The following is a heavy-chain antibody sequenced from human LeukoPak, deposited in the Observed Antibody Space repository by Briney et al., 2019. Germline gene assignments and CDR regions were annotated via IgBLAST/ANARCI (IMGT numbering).Heavy chain of an antibody. CDR3: TRGGSGWYYDY. D-gene: IGHD6-19*01. CDR1: VFTFGDYA. J-gene: IGHJ4*02. CDR2: VSSNSYGGTT. V-gene: IGHV3-49*03. Sequence: GGSLRLSCTTSVFTFGDYAMSWFRQAPGKGLEWVGFVSSNSYGGTTEYAASVKGRFTISRADSKSIAYLQMNSLKTEDTAVYYCTRGGSGWYYDYWGQGTLVTVSS.